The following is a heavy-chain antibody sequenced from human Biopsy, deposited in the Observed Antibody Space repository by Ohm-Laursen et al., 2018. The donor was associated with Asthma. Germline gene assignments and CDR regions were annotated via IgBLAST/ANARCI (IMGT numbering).Heavy chain of an antibody. V-gene: IGHV3-49*03. CDR1: GITFGDYA. CDR2: LGGNPSGGAT. J-gene: IGHJ4*02. Sequence: SLRLSCSATGITFGDYAVTWFRQAPGKGVEWVGFLGGNPSGGATDYAASVKGRFTISRDDSKNTLYLQMNSLKTEDTAVYYCTTDALLYSSADYWGQGTLVTVSS. CDR3: TTDALLYSSADY. D-gene: IGHD2-8*01.